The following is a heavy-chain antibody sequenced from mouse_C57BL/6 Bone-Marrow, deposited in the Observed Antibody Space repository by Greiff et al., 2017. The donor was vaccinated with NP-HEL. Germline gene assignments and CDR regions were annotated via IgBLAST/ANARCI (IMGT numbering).Heavy chain of an antibody. CDR1: GYTFTSYW. CDR3: ARITTVVAHFDV. Sequence: QVQLQQPGAELVKPGASVKLSCKASGYTFTSYWMQWVKQRPGQGLEWIGEIDPSDSYTNYNQKFKGKATLTVDTSSSTAYMQLSSLTSEDSAVYYCARITTVVAHFDVWGTGTTVTVSS. J-gene: IGHJ1*03. CDR2: IDPSDSYT. D-gene: IGHD1-1*01. V-gene: IGHV1-50*01.